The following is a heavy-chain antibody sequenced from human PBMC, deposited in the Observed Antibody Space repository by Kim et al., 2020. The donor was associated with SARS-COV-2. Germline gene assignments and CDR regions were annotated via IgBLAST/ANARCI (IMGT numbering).Heavy chain of an antibody. CDR3: TRGLTVTGAKYFFDL. V-gene: IGHV3-49*04. D-gene: IGHD4-17*01. CDR2: VRSYLYGGSR. CDR1: GFSFGDYG. J-gene: IGHJ4*01. Sequence: GGSLRLSCTGSGFSFGDYGVGWVRQAPGKGLEWVGFVRSYLYGGSREYAASVKGRFTVSRDDSRSVAYLQMDSLQMEDTAMYYCTRGLTVTGAKYFFDLWGHGSLVTVSS.